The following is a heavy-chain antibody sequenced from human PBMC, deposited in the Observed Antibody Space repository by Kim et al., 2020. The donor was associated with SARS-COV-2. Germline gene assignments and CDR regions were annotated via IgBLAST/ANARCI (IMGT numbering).Heavy chain of an antibody. Sequence: ASVKVSCKASGYTFTGYYIHWVRLGPGHGLEWMGRINPESGDSIYAQKFLDRVSMTRDTSLITAYMELSSLGPDDIGVYYCARGSYHDGLDFWGQGTMVTVSS. CDR3: ARGSYHDGLDF. D-gene: IGHD3-16*02. V-gene: IGHV1-2*05. CDR1: GYTFTGYY. J-gene: IGHJ3*01. CDR2: INPESGDS.